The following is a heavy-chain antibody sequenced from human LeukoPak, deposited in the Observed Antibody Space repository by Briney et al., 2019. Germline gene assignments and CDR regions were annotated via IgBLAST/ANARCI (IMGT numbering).Heavy chain of an antibody. Sequence: SETLSLTCTVSGGSISGYYWSWIRQSPGRGLEWMGYIHYSGSTNYNPSLKSRVTISVDTSKNQFSLKLSSVTAADTAVYYCAREPNSGSYDYWGQGTLVTVSS. CDR1: GGSISGYY. V-gene: IGHV4-59*01. D-gene: IGHD1-26*01. J-gene: IGHJ4*02. CDR2: IHYSGST. CDR3: AREPNSGSYDY.